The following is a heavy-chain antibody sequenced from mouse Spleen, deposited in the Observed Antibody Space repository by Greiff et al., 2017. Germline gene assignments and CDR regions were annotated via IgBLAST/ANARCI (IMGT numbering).Heavy chain of an antibody. D-gene: IGHD4-1*01. J-gene: IGHJ2*01. CDR3: ARSLNWENFDY. Sequence: QVQLKQSGAELVRPGASVKLSCKASGYTFTDYYINWVKQRPGQGLEWIARIYPGSGNTYYNEKFKGKATLTAEKSSSTAYMQLSSLTSEDSAVYFCARSLNWENFDYWGQGTTLTVSS. CDR1: GYTFTDYY. CDR2: IYPGSGNT. V-gene: IGHV1-76*01.